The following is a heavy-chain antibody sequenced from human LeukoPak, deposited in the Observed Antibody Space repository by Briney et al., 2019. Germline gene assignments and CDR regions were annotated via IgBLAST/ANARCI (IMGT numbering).Heavy chain of an antibody. J-gene: IGHJ4*02. D-gene: IGHD3-10*01. CDR1: GGTFSSYA. CDR3: ARVHLLRGVIIRGYFDY. Sequence: GASVKVSCKASGGTFSSYAISWVRQAPGQGLEWMGGIIPIFGTANYAQKFQGRVTITADESTSTAYMELSSLRSGDTAVYYCARVHLLRGVIIRGYFDYWGQGTLVTVSS. CDR2: IIPIFGTA. V-gene: IGHV1-69*13.